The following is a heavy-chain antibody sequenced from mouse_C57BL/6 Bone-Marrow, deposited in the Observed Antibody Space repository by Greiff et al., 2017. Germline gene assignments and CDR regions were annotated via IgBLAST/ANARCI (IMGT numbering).Heavy chain of an antibody. CDR2: IHPSSGST. Sequence: QVQLQQSGAELVKPGASVKLSCKASGYTFTSYWMHWVKQRPGQGLEWIGMIHPSSGSTNYNEKFKSKATLTVDKSSSTAYMQLSSLTSEDSAVYYCARLGYGNSYYWGQGTTLTVSS. D-gene: IGHD2-1*01. CDR1: GYTFTSYW. V-gene: IGHV1-64*01. CDR3: ARLGYGNSYY. J-gene: IGHJ2*01.